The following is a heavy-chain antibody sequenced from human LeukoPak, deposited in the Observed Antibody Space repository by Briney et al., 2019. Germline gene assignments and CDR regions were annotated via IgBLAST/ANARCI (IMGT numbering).Heavy chain of an antibody. CDR2: ISSKSDYT. CDR1: GFTFSFYA. Sequence: PGGSLRLSCAASGFTFSFYAMSWVRQAPGKGLEWVSSISSKSDYTYYEDSVKGRFTVSRDNSKGTLYLQMNSLRAEDTAIYYCAKDRPNYYESNGHYYRRDGDYWGQGTLVTVSS. D-gene: IGHD3-22*01. V-gene: IGHV3-23*01. J-gene: IGHJ4*02. CDR3: AKDRPNYYESNGHYYRRDGDY.